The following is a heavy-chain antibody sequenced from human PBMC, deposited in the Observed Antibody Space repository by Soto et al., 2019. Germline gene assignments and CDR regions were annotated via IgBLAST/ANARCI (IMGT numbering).Heavy chain of an antibody. Sequence: LRLSCVASGFSFRNYGMHWVRQAPGKGLEWVAVTSYEEINNKNYADSVKGRFTISRDNSENTLYLQMDSLRAEDTAVYYCAKGYCSGPSCYRGYGMDVWGQGTTVTVSS. J-gene: IGHJ6*02. D-gene: IGHD2-2*01. CDR3: AKGYCSGPSCYRGYGMDV. V-gene: IGHV3-30*18. CDR1: GFSFRNYG. CDR2: TSYEEINNK.